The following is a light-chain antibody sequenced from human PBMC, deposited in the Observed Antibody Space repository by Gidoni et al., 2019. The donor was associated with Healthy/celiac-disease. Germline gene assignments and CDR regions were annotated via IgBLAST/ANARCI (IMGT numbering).Light chain of an antibody. CDR3: QTWGTGIRV. Sequence: QLVLTQSPSASASLGASVKLTCTLSSGHSSYAIAWHQQQPEKRPRYLLKLNSDGSHSKGDGIPDRFSGSSSGAGRYLTITSLQSEDEADYYCQTWGTGIRVFGGGTKLTVL. V-gene: IGLV4-69*01. CDR1: SGHSSYA. CDR2: LNSDGSH. J-gene: IGLJ2*01.